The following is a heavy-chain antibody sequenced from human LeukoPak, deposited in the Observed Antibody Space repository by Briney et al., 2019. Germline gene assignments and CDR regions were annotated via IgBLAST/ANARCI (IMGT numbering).Heavy chain of an antibody. CDR3: AREASSGYFDY. D-gene: IGHD3-22*01. CDR2: IYYSGTT. J-gene: IGHJ4*02. CDR1: GGSISSGGYY. V-gene: IGHV4-31*03. Sequence: NPSQTLSLTCTVSGGSISSGGYYWSWIRQHPGKGLEWIGYIYYSGTTYYNPSLGSRVTISVDTSKNQFSLKLSSVTAADTAVYYCAREASSGYFDYWGQGTLVTVSS.